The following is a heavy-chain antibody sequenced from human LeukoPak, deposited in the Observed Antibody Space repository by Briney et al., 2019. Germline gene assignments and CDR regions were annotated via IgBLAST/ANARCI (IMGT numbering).Heavy chain of an antibody. V-gene: IGHV1-69*01. J-gene: IGHJ5*02. CDR3: ARDPDNYDFWSGYSLDP. Sequence: SVKVSCKASGGTFSSYAISWVRQAPGQGLEWMGGIIPIFGTANYARKFQGRVTITADESTSTAYMELSSLRSEDTAEYYCARDPDNYDFWSGYSLDPWGQGTLVTVSS. CDR2: IIPIFGTA. D-gene: IGHD3-3*01. CDR1: GGTFSSYA.